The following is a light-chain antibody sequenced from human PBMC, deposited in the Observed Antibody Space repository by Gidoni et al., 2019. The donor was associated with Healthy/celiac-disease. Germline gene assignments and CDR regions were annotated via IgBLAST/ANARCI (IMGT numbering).Light chain of an antibody. CDR3: QQNYSTWT. V-gene: IGKV1-39*01. J-gene: IGKJ1*01. CDR2: AAS. Sequence: DSQMTLSPSSLPASVGDRVTITCRASQSISIYFNLYQQKQGKDPKLLIYAASSLQSGVPSRFSGSGSGTDFTLTISSLQPEDIANYYCQQNYSTWTFGQGTKVEIK. CDR1: QSISIY.